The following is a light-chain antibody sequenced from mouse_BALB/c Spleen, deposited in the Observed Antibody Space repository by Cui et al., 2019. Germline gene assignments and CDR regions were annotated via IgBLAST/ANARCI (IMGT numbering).Light chain of an antibody. CDR3: QQYSGYPWT. J-gene: IGKJ1*01. Sequence: QIVLIQSPAIMSASPGEKVTMTCSARTSIRSRYLYWYQKKTGSTPKNWSYSTSHPASGVPARFSGGGSGNSFSLTISSMEAEDAATFYCQQYSGYPWTFGGGTKLEIK. CDR1: TSIRSRY. V-gene: IGKV4-78*01. CDR2: STS.